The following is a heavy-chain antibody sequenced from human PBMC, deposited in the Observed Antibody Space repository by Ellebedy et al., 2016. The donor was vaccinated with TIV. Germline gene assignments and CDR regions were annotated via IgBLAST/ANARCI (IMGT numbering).Heavy chain of an antibody. D-gene: IGHD1-26*01. V-gene: IGHV3-7*01. CDR1: GFSFSDFW. CDR3: AGSWGWRHEY. J-gene: IGHJ4*02. CDR2: IKQDASET. Sequence: GGSLRLXXRGSGFSFSDFWMNWVRQAPGKRLEWVGNIKQDASETLYVDSVKGRFTISRDNARNSLYLQINDLRAEDTAVYYCAGSWGWRHEYWGQGTLVTVSS.